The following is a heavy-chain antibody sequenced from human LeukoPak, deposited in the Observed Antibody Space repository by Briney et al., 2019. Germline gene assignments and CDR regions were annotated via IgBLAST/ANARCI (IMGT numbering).Heavy chain of an antibody. Sequence: PSGTLSLTCAVSGASISDSNWWSWVRQPPGKGLEWIGEIYHSGSTNYSPSLKSRVTISLDNSKNLFTLKMISVTAADTAMYYCARVRSTLDSWGHGTLVTVSS. CDR1: GASISDSNW. CDR3: ARVRSTLDS. CDR2: IYHSGST. V-gene: IGHV4-4*02. J-gene: IGHJ5*01.